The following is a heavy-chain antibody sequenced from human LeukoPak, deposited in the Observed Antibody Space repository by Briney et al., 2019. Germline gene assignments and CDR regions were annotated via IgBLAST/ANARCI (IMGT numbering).Heavy chain of an antibody. V-gene: IGHV1-69*10. J-gene: IGHJ4*02. CDR2: IIPILGIA. Sequence: SVKVSCKASGGTFSSYAISWVRQAPGQGLEWMGGIIPILGIANYAQKFQGRVTMTRDTSISTAYMELSRLRSDDTAVYYCARAQDRYDFWSGYNSPPGYWGQGTLVTVSS. CDR1: GGTFSSYA. D-gene: IGHD3-3*01. CDR3: ARAQDRYDFWSGYNSPPGY.